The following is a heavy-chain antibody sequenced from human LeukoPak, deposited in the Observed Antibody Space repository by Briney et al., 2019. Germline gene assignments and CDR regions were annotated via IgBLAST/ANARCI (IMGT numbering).Heavy chain of an antibody. CDR1: GFTFSSYS. CDR3: AKAPVTSCRGAFCYPFDY. J-gene: IGHJ4*02. CDR2: MSSSDDGR. D-gene: IGHD2-15*01. Sequence: PGGSLRLSCAASGFTFSSYSMNWVRQAPGKGLEWVSAMSSSDDGRYYAASVRGRSTISRDTSRSTLYLQMNSLRAEDAAVYYCAKAPVTSCRGAFCYPFDYWGQGTLVTVSS. V-gene: IGHV3-23*01.